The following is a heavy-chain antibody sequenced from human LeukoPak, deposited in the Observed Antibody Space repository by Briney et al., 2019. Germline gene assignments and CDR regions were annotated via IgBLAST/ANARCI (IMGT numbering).Heavy chain of an antibody. D-gene: IGHD5-18*01. CDR2: ISYDGSNK. Sequence: QSGGSLRLSCAASGFTFSSYAMHWVRQAPGMGLEWVAVISYDGSNKYYADSVKGRFTISRDNSKNTLYLQMNSLRAEDTAVYYCARDMKQLWLHGVFDYWGQGTLVTVSS. J-gene: IGHJ4*02. V-gene: IGHV3-30-3*01. CDR3: ARDMKQLWLHGVFDY. CDR1: GFTFSSYA.